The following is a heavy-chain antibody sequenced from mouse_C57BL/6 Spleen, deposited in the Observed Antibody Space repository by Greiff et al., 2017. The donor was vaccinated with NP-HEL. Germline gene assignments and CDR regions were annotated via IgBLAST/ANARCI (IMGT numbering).Heavy chain of an antibody. D-gene: IGHD1-1*01. CDR3: ASNYGSSSYYAMDY. CDR1: GYTFTSYW. CDR2: IDPSDSYT. V-gene: IGHV1-69*01. Sequence: VQLQQSGAELVMPGASVKLSCKASGYTFTSYWMHWVKQRPGQGLEWIGEIDPSDSYTNYNQKFKGKSTLTVDKSSSTAYMQLSSLTSEDSAVYYCASNYGSSSYYAMDYWGQGTSVTVSS. J-gene: IGHJ4*01.